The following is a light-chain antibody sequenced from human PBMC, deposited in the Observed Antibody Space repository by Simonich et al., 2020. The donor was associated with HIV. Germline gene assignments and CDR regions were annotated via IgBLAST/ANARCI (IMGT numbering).Light chain of an antibody. Sequence: DIVMTQSTDSLAVSLGERATINCKSSQSVLYSSNNKNYLAWYQQKPGQPPKLLIYWASTRESGVPDRFSGSGSGTDFTLTISSLQAEDVAVYYCQHYYSTPPTFGQGTKVEIK. J-gene: IGKJ1*01. CDR3: QHYYSTPPT. CDR1: QSVLYSSNNKNY. V-gene: IGKV4-1*01. CDR2: WAS.